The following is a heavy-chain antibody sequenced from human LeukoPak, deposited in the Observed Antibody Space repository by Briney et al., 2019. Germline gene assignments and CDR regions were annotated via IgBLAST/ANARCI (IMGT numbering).Heavy chain of an antibody. CDR1: GFTFSDYY. CDR3: ARPFYYDSSGPPN. V-gene: IGHV3-11*06. Sequence: GGSLRLSCAASGFTFSDYYMSWIRQAPGKGLEWVSYIISSSSYTNYADSVKGRFTISRDNAKNSLYLQMNSLRAEDTAVYYCARPFYYDSSGPPNWGQGTLVTVSS. D-gene: IGHD3-22*01. J-gene: IGHJ4*02. CDR2: IISSSSYT.